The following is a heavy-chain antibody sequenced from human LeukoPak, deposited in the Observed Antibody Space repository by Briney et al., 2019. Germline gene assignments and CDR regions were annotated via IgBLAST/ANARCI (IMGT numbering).Heavy chain of an antibody. J-gene: IGHJ4*02. D-gene: IGHD2-8*02. CDR2: ISPRGGGT. V-gene: IGHV3-23*01. CDR3: ATYRQVLLPFES. CDR1: GFIFRNYG. Sequence: QAGGSLRLSCAASGFIFRNYGMNWVRQAPGKGLEWVSGISPRGGGTYYADSVKGRFTISRDDSKSTLSLQMNSLRVEDTAVYYCATYRQVLLPFESWGQGTLVTVSS.